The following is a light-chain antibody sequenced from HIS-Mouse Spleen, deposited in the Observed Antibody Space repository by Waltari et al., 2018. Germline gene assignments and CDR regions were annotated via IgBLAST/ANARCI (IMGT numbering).Light chain of an antibody. CDR1: QGISSY. CDR2: AAS. Sequence: DIQMTQSPSSLSASVGDRVTITCRGSQGISSYLNWYQQKPGKAPKLLIYAASSLQSGVPSRFSGSGSGTDFTLTISSLQPEDFATYYCQQSYSTPPWTFGQGTKVEIK. CDR3: QQSYSTPPWT. V-gene: IGKV1-39*01. J-gene: IGKJ1*01.